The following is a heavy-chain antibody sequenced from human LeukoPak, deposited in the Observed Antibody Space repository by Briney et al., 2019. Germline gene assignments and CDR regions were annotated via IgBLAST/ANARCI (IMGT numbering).Heavy chain of an antibody. V-gene: IGHV3-30-3*01. CDR1: GFTFSSYA. CDR3: ARDRSCGGDCPYRALPLLDY. J-gene: IGHJ4*02. Sequence: PGGSLRLSCAASGFTFSSYAMHWVRQAPGKGLEWVAVISYDGSNKYYADSVKGRFTISRDNSKNTLYLQMNSLRAEDTAVYYCARDRSCGGDCPYRALPLLDYWGQGTLVTVSS. D-gene: IGHD2-21*02. CDR2: ISYDGSNK.